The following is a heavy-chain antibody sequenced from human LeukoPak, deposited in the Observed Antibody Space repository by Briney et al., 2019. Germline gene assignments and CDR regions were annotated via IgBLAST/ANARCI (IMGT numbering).Heavy chain of an antibody. V-gene: IGHV3-7*03. CDR3: ASGPRFGDY. J-gene: IGHJ4*02. Sequence: GGSLRLSCTGSGFAFSSYWMTWVRQAPGKGLEWVANIKQDGSEKYYVDSVKGRFTISRDNAKNSLYLQMNSLRVEDTAVYYCASGPRFGDYWGQGTLVTVSS. CDR1: GFAFSSYW. D-gene: IGHD3-10*01. CDR2: IKQDGSEK.